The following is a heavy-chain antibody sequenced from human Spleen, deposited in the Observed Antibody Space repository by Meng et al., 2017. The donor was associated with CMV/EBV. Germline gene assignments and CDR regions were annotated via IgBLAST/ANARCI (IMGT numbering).Heavy chain of an antibody. J-gene: IGHJ4*02. CDR2: IRYDGKKQ. CDR3: ALLRSSGLDQ. D-gene: IGHD1-14*01. CDR1: GFTFSIYG. Sequence: LSCAASGFTFSIYGVHWVRQAPGKGLEWVAFIRYDGKKQFYGDSVQGRINISRDNSKNTLYLQMNSLRVEDTAVYYCALLRSSGLDQWGQGTLVTVSS. V-gene: IGHV3-30*02.